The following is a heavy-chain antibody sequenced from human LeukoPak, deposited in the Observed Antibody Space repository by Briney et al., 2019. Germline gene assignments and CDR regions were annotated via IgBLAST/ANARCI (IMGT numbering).Heavy chain of an antibody. V-gene: IGHV4-59*01. Sequence: SETLSLTCTVSGDSMRSYYWSWIRQAPGKGLEWLGHMDDRGDSNYNPSLKSRGSISVDTSKNQFSLKPRSVTVADTAVYYCARDSRYVSGWFDDGMDVWGPGTTVTVSS. CDR1: GDSMRSYY. J-gene: IGHJ6*02. CDR3: ARDSRYVSGWFDDGMDV. CDR2: MDDRGDS. D-gene: IGHD6-13*01.